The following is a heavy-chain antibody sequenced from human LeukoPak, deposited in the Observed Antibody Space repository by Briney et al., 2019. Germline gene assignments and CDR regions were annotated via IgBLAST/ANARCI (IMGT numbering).Heavy chain of an antibody. D-gene: IGHD3-22*01. V-gene: IGHV4-38-2*02. CDR3: ARSDSDYYDSSGYGVFDY. CDR1: GYSIRNGYN. CDR2: IYQSGST. Sequence: PSETLSLTCTVSGYSIRNGYNWGWIRLSPGKGLEWLGSIYQSGSTYDNPSLKSRVTISVDTSKNQFSLKLSSVTAADTAVYYCARSDSDYYDSSGYGVFDYWGQGTLVTVSS. J-gene: IGHJ4*02.